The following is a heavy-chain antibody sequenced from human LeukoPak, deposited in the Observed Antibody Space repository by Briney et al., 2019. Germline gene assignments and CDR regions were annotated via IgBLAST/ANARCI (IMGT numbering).Heavy chain of an antibody. CDR1: RFTFSIYN. J-gene: IGHJ4*02. Sequence: GGSLRLSCAASRFTFSIYNMHWVRQAPGKGLEWVAVIWFDGSNKYYADSVKGRVTISRDNSKNTLYLQMNTLRAEDTAVYYCARGSLPFTYYDSSAFQLFYFDYWGQGTLVTVSS. CDR2: IWFDGSNK. V-gene: IGHV3-33*01. D-gene: IGHD3-22*01. CDR3: ARGSLPFTYYDSSAFQLFYFDY.